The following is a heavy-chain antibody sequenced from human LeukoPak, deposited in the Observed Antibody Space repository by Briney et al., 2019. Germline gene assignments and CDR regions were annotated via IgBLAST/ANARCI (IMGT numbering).Heavy chain of an antibody. CDR2: ISGSGGST. D-gene: IGHD1-26*01. J-gene: IGHJ4*02. V-gene: IGHV3-23*01. CDR3: ARDDSGSYSSFDY. Sequence: GGSLRLSCAASGFTFSSYGMSWVRQAPGKGLEWVSAISGSGGSTYYADSVKGRFTISRDNSKNTLYLQMNSLRAEDTAVYYCARDDSGSYSSFDYWGQGTLVTVSS. CDR1: GFTFSSYG.